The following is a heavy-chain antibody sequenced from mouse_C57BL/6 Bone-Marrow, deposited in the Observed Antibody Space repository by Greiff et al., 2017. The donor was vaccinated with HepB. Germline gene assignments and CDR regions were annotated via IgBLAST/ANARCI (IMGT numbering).Heavy chain of an antibody. CDR2: INPNNGGT. J-gene: IGHJ3*01. V-gene: IGHV1-26*01. CDR3: ASEGGAGFAY. CDR1: GYTFTDYY. Sequence: EVQLQQSGPELVKPGASVKISCKASGYTFTDYYMNWVKQSNGKSLEWIGDINPNNGGTSYNQKFKGKATLTVDKSSSTAYMELRSLTSEDSAVYYCASEGGAGFAYWGQGTLVTVSA. D-gene: IGHD1-1*02.